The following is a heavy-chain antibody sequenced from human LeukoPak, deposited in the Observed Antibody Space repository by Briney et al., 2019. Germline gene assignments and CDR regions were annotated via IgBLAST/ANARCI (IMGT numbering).Heavy chain of an antibody. J-gene: IGHJ4*02. D-gene: IGHD6-13*01. V-gene: IGHV3-30-3*01. CDR2: ISYDGSNK. CDR1: GFTFSSYA. CDR3: ARVSYSSSWYSFDY. Sequence: GRSLRLSCAASGFTFSSYAMHWVRQAPGKGLEWVAVISYDGSNKYYADSVKGRFTISRDNSKNTPYLQMNSLRAEDTAVYYCARVSYSSSWYSFDYWGQGTLVTVSS.